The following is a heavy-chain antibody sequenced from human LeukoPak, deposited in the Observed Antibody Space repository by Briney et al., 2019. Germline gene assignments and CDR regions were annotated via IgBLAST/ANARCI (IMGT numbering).Heavy chain of an antibody. CDR2: INHSGST. CDR1: GGSFSGYY. J-gene: IGHJ4*02. D-gene: IGHD4-17*01. V-gene: IGHV4-34*01. Sequence: SETLSLTCAVYGGSFSGYYWSWIRQPPGKGLEWIGEINHSGSTNYNPSLKSRVTISVDTSKIQFSLKLSSVTAADTAVYYCARGRLEETTVTTTDDYWGQGTLVTVSS. CDR3: ARGRLEETTVTTTDDY.